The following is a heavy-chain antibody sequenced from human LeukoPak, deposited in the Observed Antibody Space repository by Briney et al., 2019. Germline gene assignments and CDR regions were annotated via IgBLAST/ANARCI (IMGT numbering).Heavy chain of an antibody. CDR2: INHSGST. D-gene: IGHD3-10*01. V-gene: IGHV4-34*01. CDR3: ARWGSGSPSDYYYYYYMDV. CDR1: GGSFSGYY. Sequence: PSETLSLTCAVYGGSFSGYYWSWIRQPTGKGLEWIGEINHSGSTNYNPSLKSRDTISVDTSKNQFSLKLSSVTAADTAVYYCARWGSGSPSDYYYYYYMDVWGKGTTVTVSS. J-gene: IGHJ6*03.